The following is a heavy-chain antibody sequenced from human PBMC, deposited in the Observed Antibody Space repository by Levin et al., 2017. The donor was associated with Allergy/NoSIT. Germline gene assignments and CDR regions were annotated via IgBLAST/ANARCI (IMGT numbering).Heavy chain of an antibody. CDR3: ARRPTPGAALAWFDP. J-gene: IGHJ5*02. D-gene: IGHD2-8*02. V-gene: IGHV1-2*02. Sequence: ASVKVSCKASGFTFTAYYLEWVRQAPGQGLEWMGWFNPNTGGTNYAQRFQGRVTMTRDTSISTAYLEVKRLTSDDTAIYYCARRPTPGAALAWFDPWGQGTLVTVSS. CDR1: GFTFTAYY. CDR2: FNPNTGGT.